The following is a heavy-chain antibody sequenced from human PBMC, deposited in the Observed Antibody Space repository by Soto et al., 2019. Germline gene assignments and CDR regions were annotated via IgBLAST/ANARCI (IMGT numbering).Heavy chain of an antibody. D-gene: IGHD3-22*01. J-gene: IGHJ6*02. Sequence: LVESGGGVVQPGRSLRVSCAASGFTFTSYAMHWVRQAPGKGLEWVATISYDGSKKDYADSGKGRFTISRDNSKNTLYLQMNSLRAEDTAVYYCARDRLYESNTQYYNYGMDVWGQGTTVTVSS. V-gene: IGHV3-30-3*01. CDR3: ARDRLYESNTQYYNYGMDV. CDR2: ISYDGSKK. CDR1: GFTFTSYA.